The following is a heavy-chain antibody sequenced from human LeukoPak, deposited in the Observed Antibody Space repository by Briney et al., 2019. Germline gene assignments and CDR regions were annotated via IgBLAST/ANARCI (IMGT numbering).Heavy chain of an antibody. V-gene: IGHV3-30*02. Sequence: WGSLRLSCVTSGFTFNQYGLHWIRQAPGKGLEWVAYIRYDGSVKHYADSVKGRFTISRDDSKNTLYLQMSSLRAEDTAVYYCARDWDYNFWSNYDHWGQGNLVTVSS. CDR3: ARDWDYNFWSNYDH. CDR2: IRYDGSVK. D-gene: IGHD3-3*01. J-gene: IGHJ4*02. CDR1: GFTFNQYG.